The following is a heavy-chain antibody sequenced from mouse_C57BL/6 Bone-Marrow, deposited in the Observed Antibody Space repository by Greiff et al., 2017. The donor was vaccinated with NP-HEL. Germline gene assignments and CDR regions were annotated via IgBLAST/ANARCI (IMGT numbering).Heavy chain of an antibody. V-gene: IGHV1-69*01. D-gene: IGHD3-3*01. Sequence: VQLQQPGAELVMPGASVKLSCKASGYTFTSYWMHWVKQRPGQGLEWIGNIDPSDSYTNYNQKFKDKSTLTVDKSSSTAYMQLSSLTSEDSAVYYWAREAVGYFDYWGQGTTLTVSS. CDR2: IDPSDSYT. J-gene: IGHJ2*01. CDR1: GYTFTSYW. CDR3: AREAVGYFDY.